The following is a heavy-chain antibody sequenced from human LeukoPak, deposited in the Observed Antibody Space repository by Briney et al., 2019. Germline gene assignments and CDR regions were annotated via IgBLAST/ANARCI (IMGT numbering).Heavy chain of an antibody. V-gene: IGHV4-34*01. CDR3: ARRLINYADSQVSGD. CDR2: INDSGNT. CDR1: SGSFNGYY. J-gene: IGHJ4*02. D-gene: IGHD3-16*01. Sequence: SETLSLTCAAYSGSFNGYYWSWIRQFPGKGLEWIGEINDSGNTNYNPSLKSRVTLSVDTSKNQFSLRLGSVTAADTAVYYCARRLINYADSQVSGDWGQGILVTVSS.